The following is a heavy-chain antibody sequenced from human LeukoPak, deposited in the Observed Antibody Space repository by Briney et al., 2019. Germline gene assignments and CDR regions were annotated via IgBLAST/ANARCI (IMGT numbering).Heavy chain of an antibody. D-gene: IGHD2-15*01. Sequence: SVKVSCKASGGTLSSYAISWVRQAPGQGLECMGRIIPILGIANYAQKFQGRVTITADKSTSTAYMELSSLRSEDTAVYYCARGQSPQEGYCSGGSCGVDYWGQGTLVTVSS. CDR2: IIPILGIA. V-gene: IGHV1-69*04. J-gene: IGHJ4*02. CDR3: ARGQSPQEGYCSGGSCGVDY. CDR1: GGTLSSYA.